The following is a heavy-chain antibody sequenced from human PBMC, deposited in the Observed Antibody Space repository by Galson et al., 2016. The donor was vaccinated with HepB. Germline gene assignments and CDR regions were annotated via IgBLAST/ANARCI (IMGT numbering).Heavy chain of an antibody. J-gene: IGHJ4*02. CDR2: ITGGGIST. D-gene: IGHD1-1*01. CDR3: AKDLRT. Sequence: SLRLSCAASGFSFGAYAMSWVRQAPGKGLEWVSAITGGGISTYYLDSVKGRFVIARDNSKTTLFLQKNNLRAEDTATYYCAKDLRTWGQGTLVTVSS. CDR1: GFSFGAYA. V-gene: IGHV3-23*01.